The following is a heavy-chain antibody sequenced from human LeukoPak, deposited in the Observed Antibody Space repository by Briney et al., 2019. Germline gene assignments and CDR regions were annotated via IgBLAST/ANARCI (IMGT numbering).Heavy chain of an antibody. D-gene: IGHD2-2*01. CDR3: AKRGPYCSGTSCHYYFDS. V-gene: IGHV3-23*01. CDR1: GFTFNNYA. J-gene: IGHJ4*02. Sequence: PGGSLRLSCAASGFTFNNYAMTWVRQAPGKGLEWVSSVSGRGGEIFYADSVKGRFTISRDNSISTLSLQMNSLRAEDTAVYYCAKRGPYCSGTSCHYYFDSWGQGTLVTVSS. CDR2: VSGRGGEI.